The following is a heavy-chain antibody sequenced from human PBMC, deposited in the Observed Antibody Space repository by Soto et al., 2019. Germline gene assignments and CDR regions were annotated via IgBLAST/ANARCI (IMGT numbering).Heavy chain of an antibody. V-gene: IGHV3-48*02. CDR3: ARFASCGYYNDYAIYV. Sequence: EVQLVESGGGLVQPGGSLRLSCAASGFTFSTYSLTWVRQAPGKGLEWVSYISGRSSAIYYAASVKGRFTISRDNVKTALYVQMNRLRDEDTAMYYCARFASCGYYNDYAIYVCCQGTTVTVSS. D-gene: IGHD2-21*01. CDR1: GFTFSTYS. CDR2: ISGRSSAI. J-gene: IGHJ6*02.